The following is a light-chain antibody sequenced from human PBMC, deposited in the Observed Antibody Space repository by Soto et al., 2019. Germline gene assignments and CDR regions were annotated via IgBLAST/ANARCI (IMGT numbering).Light chain of an antibody. CDR1: QSVSSY. V-gene: IGKV3D-15*01. CDR2: DAS. CDR3: QQYNSYPAT. J-gene: IGKJ5*01. Sequence: EIVMTQSPATLSVSPVERATLSCRASQSVSSYLAWYQQKPGQAPRLLIYDASNRATGIPARFSGSGSGTDFTLTISSLQPEDFATYYCQQYNSYPATFGQGTRLEIK.